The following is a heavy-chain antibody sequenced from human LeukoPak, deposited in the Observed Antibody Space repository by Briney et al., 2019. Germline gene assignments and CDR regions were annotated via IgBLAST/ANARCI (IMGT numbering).Heavy chain of an antibody. CDR2: IYYSGST. Sequence: PSETLSLTCTVSGGSISSYYWSWIRQPPGKGLEWIGYIYYSGSTNYNPSLKSRVTISVDTSKNQFSLKLSSVTAADTAVYYCARHKLNAIRNIAARPSRLYYYGMDVWGQGTTVTVSS. V-gene: IGHV4-59*08. J-gene: IGHJ6*02. D-gene: IGHD6-6*01. CDR1: GGSISSYY. CDR3: ARHKLNAIRNIAARPSRLYYYGMDV.